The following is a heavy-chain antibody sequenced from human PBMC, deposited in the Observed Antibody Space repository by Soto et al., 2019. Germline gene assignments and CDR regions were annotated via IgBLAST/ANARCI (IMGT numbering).Heavy chain of an antibody. V-gene: IGHV1-69*12. D-gene: IGHD3-22*01. CDR3: AGHSSGVPGYYYGMDV. J-gene: IGHJ6*02. CDR2: IIPIFDTA. Sequence: QVQLVQSGAEVKKPGSSVKVSCKASGGTFSSYAISWVRQAPGQGLEWMGGIIPIFDTADYAQKFQGRVTIPADESTNTACMELSSLRSEDTAVYYCAGHSSGVPGYYYGMDVWGQGTTVTVSS. CDR1: GGTFSSYA.